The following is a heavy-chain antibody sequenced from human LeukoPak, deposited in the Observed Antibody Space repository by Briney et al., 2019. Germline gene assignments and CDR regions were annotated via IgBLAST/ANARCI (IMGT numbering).Heavy chain of an antibody. J-gene: IGHJ4*02. CDR1: GYTFTSYG. Sequence: AASVKVSCKASGYTFTSYGISWVRQAPGQGLEWMGWISAYNGNTNYAQKLQGRVTMTTDTSTSTAYMELRSLRSDDTAVYYCARDFWRYYDSSGYYQPPDYWGQGTLVTVSS. D-gene: IGHD3-22*01. V-gene: IGHV1-18*01. CDR2: ISAYNGNT. CDR3: ARDFWRYYDSSGYYQPPDY.